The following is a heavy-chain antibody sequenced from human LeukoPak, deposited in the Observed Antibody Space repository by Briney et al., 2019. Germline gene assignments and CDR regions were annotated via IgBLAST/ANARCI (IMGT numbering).Heavy chain of an antibody. D-gene: IGHD3-9*01. Sequence: ASVKVSCKASGYTFTGYYMHWVRQAPGQGLEWMGWINPNSGGTNHAQKFQGRVTMTRDTSISTAYMELSRLRSDDTAVYYCARSSDILTGYFGYYYYGMDVWGQGTTVTVSS. CDR3: ARSSDILTGYFGYYYYGMDV. CDR1: GYTFTGYY. CDR2: INPNSGGT. V-gene: IGHV1-2*02. J-gene: IGHJ6*02.